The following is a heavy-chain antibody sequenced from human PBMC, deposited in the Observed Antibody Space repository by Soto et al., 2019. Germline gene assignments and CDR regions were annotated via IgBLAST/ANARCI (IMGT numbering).Heavy chain of an antibody. D-gene: IGHD4-17*01. CDR2: IYPGDSDT. V-gene: IGHV5-51*01. J-gene: IGHJ4*02. Sequence: GESLKISCKGSGYSFTSYWIGWVRQMPGKGLEWMGIIYPGDSDTRYSPSFQGQVTISADKSISTAYLQWSSLKASDTAMYYCARHQDYGGNRYYFDYWGQGTLVTVSS. CDR3: ARHQDYGGNRYYFDY. CDR1: GYSFTSYW.